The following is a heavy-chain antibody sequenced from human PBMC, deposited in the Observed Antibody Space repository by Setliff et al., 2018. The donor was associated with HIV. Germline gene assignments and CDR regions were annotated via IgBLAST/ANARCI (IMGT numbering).Heavy chain of an antibody. J-gene: IGHJ4*02. CDR3: ARSRGYGGYDPSDY. CDR2: ISSSSSYI. Sequence: GGSLRLSCAASGFTFNTYSMNWVRQAPGKGLEWVSSISSSSSYISYADSVKGRFTISRDNAKNSLFLQMNSLRAEDTAVYYCARSRGYGGYDPSDYWGQGTLVTVSS. CDR1: GFTFNTYS. D-gene: IGHD5-12*01. V-gene: IGHV3-21*01.